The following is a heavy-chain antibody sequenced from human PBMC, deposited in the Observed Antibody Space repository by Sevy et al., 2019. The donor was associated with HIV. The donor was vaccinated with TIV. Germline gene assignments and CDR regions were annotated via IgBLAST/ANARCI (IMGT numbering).Heavy chain of an antibody. J-gene: IGHJ6*02. CDR3: AKRRVQSGLYSGGANYGWDV. CDR2: LIGGGSRT. V-gene: IGHV3-23*01. D-gene: IGHD1-26*01. Sequence: GGSLRLSCAASGFSFSNYAMSCVRQAPGKGLEWVSTLIGGGSRTYYADSVTGRFTISRDNSRNTLYLQMNSLRAEDTAVYYSAKRRVQSGLYSGGANYGWDVCGQGTTVTVSS. CDR1: GFSFSNYA.